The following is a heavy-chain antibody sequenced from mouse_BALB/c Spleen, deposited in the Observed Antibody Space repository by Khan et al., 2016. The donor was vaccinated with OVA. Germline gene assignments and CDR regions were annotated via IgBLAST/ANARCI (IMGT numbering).Heavy chain of an antibody. CDR3: ARTARIDY. J-gene: IGHJ2*01. D-gene: IGHD1-2*01. V-gene: IGHV3-2*02. Sequence: EVQLQVPGPGLVKPSQSLSLTCTVTGYSITSGYGWNWIRQFPGNKLEWMGYISYSGSTNYNPYLKTRISTTRDTSKNQFFLQLNSVNTEDTATYYCARTARIDYWGQGTTLTVSS. CDR1: GYSITSGYG. CDR2: ISYSGST.